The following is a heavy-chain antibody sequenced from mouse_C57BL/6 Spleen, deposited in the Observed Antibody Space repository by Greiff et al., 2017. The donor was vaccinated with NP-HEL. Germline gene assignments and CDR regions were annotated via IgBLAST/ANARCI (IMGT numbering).Heavy chain of an antibody. CDR2: ISYSGST. D-gene: IGHD2-3*01. CDR1: GYSITSGYD. Sequence: EVKLMESGPGMVKPSQSLSLTCTVTGYSITSGYDWHWIRHFPGNKLEWMGYISYSGSTNYNPSLKSRIPITHDTSKNHFFLQLNSVTTEDTATYYCARDREDYDGHYWYFEVWGTGTTVTVSS. V-gene: IGHV3-1*01. J-gene: IGHJ1*03. CDR3: ARDREDYDGHYWYFEV.